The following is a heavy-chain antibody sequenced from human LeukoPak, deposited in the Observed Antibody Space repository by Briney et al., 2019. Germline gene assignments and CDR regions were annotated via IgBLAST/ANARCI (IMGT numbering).Heavy chain of an antibody. D-gene: IGHD4-17*01. Sequence: GGSLILSCAASGFTFSSYSMNWVRQAPGKGLEWVSFISSSSSYIYYADSVKGRFTISRDNAKNSLYLQMNSLRAEDTAVYYCARDDYGDLYYFDYWGQGTLVTVSS. CDR2: ISSSSSYI. V-gene: IGHV3-21*06. CDR1: GFTFSSYS. J-gene: IGHJ4*02. CDR3: ARDDYGDLYYFDY.